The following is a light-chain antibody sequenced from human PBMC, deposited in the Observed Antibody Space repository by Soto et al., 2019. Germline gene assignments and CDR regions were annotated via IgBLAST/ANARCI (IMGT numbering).Light chain of an antibody. J-gene: IGLJ1*01. CDR1: SSDVGNYKY. V-gene: IGLV2-14*01. Sequence: QSALTQPASVSGSPGQSITISCTGTSSDVGNYKYVSWYQQHPGKAPKLMIYEVSNRPSGVSNRFSGSKSGNTASLTISGLQAEDENHYYCFSYTSSGTYVFGTRTQVTVL. CDR2: EVS. CDR3: FSYTSSGTYV.